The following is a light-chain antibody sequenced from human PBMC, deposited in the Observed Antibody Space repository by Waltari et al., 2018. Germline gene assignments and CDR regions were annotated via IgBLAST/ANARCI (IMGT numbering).Light chain of an antibody. CDR1: RSVSSSN. CDR2: RAS. Sequence: CRAGRSVSSSNLTWYQQKPGQAPKLVIYRASRRATGVPARFSGSGSGTDFSLTISRLEPEDFAVYYCQQRDTLPATFGQGTKVEIK. CDR3: QQRDTLPAT. V-gene: IGKV3-20*01. J-gene: IGKJ1*01.